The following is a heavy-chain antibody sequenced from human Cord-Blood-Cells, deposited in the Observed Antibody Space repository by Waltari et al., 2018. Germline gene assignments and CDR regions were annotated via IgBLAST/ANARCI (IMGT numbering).Heavy chain of an antibody. CDR2: IYHSGST. V-gene: IGHV4-30-2*01. CDR1: GGSISSGGYS. CDR3: ASTYYDFWSGYYDAFDI. Sequence: QLQLQESGSGLVKPSQTLSLTCAVSGGSISSGGYSWSWIRQAPGKGLEWIGYIYHSGSTYYNPSLKSRVTISVDRSKNQFSLKLSSVTAADTAVYYCASTYYDFWSGYYDAFDIWGQGTMVTVSS. J-gene: IGHJ3*02. D-gene: IGHD3-3*01.